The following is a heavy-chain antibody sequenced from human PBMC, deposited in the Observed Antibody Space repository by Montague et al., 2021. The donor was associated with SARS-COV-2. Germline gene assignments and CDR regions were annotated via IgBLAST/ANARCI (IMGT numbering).Heavy chain of an antibody. CDR3: ARGSRVVGITPGFRY. V-gene: IGHV4-34*01. CDR1: RGSFHIFS. Sequence: SETLSLTCAVYRGSFHIFSWGWIRQSPGKGLEWIGEIDHSGNTNYNPSLKSRVTISVDTSKNQFSLNLTSVTAADTAMYYCARGSRVVGITPGFRYWGQGTQVPVSS. D-gene: IGHD2-21*01. J-gene: IGHJ4*02. CDR2: IDHSGNT.